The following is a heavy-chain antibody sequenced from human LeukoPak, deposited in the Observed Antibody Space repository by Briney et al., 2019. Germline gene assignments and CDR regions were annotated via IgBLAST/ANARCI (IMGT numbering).Heavy chain of an antibody. D-gene: IGHD6-13*01. Sequence: GGSLRLSCTASGFTFGDYAMSWFRQAPGEGLEWVGFIRSKAYGGTTEYAASVKGRFTISRDDSKSIAYLQMNSLKTEDTAVYYCTSAQGIAAAGAYGMDVWGQGTTVTVSS. CDR2: IRSKAYGGTT. J-gene: IGHJ6*02. CDR1: GFTFGDYA. V-gene: IGHV3-49*03. CDR3: TSAQGIAAAGAYGMDV.